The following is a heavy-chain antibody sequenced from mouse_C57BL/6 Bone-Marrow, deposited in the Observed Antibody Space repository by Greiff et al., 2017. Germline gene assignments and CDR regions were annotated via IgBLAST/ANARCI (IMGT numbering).Heavy chain of an antibody. CDR1: GYTFTSYW. V-gene: IGHV1-50*01. Sequence: QVQLQQPGAELVKPGASVKLSCKASGYTFTSYWMQWVKQRPGQGLEWIGEIDPSDSYTNYNQKFKGKATLTVDTSSSTAYMQLSSLTSEDSAVYYCARNRANWYYAMDYWGQGTSVTVSS. J-gene: IGHJ4*01. CDR2: IDPSDSYT. D-gene: IGHD4-1*01. CDR3: ARNRANWYYAMDY.